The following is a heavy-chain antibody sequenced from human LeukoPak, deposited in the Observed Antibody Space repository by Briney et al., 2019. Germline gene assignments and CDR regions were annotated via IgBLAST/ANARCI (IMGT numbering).Heavy chain of an antibody. D-gene: IGHD2-2*01. CDR2: IYTSGST. CDR1: GGSISSYY. Sequence: SETLSLTCTVSGGSISSYYWSWIRQPAAKGLEWIGRIYTSGSTNYNPSLKSRVTMSVDTSKNQFSLKLSSVTAADTAVYYCARDKGSCSSTSCSPNYYMDVWGKGTTVTVSS. V-gene: IGHV4-4*07. J-gene: IGHJ6*03. CDR3: ARDKGSCSSTSCSPNYYMDV.